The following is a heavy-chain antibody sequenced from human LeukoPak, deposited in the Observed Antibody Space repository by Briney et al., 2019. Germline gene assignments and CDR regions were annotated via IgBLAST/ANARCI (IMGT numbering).Heavy chain of an antibody. Sequence: GGSLRLSCAASGFTFSSYWMHWVRQAPGKGLVWVSRINSDGSSTSYADSVEGRFTISRDNAKNTLYLQMNSLRAEDTAVYYCARGRGYGGPFDYWGQGTLVTVSS. CDR2: INSDGSST. CDR1: GFTFSSYW. D-gene: IGHD4/OR15-4a*01. J-gene: IGHJ4*02. V-gene: IGHV3-74*01. CDR3: ARGRGYGGPFDY.